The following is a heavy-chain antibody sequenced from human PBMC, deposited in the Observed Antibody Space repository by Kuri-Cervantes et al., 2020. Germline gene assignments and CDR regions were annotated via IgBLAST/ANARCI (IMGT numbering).Heavy chain of an antibody. CDR1: GFSLSTSGVG. Sequence: SGPTLMKPTQTLTVTCTFSGFSLSTSGVGVGWIRQPPGKALEWLALIYWDDDRRYSPSLKSRLTISKDTSKNQVVLTMTNMDPVDTATYYCARSRNPGSGQYYFDYWGQGTLVTVSS. CDR2: IYWDDDR. J-gene: IGHJ4*02. V-gene: IGHV2-5*02. D-gene: IGHD6-19*01. CDR3: ARSRNPGSGQYYFDY.